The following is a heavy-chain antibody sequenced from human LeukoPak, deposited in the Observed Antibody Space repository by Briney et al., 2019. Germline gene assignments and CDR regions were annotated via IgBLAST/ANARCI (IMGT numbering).Heavy chain of an antibody. V-gene: IGHV4-31*03. CDR1: GGSISSGGYY. CDR3: ARDAMVRGVPLYYYGMDV. Sequence: SQTLSLTCTVSGGSISSGGYYWGWIRQHPGKGLEWIGYIYYSGSTYYNPSLKSRITISVDTSKNQFSLKLSSVTAADTAVYYCARDAMVRGVPLYYYGMDVWGKGTTVTVSS. CDR2: IYYSGST. D-gene: IGHD3-10*01. J-gene: IGHJ6*04.